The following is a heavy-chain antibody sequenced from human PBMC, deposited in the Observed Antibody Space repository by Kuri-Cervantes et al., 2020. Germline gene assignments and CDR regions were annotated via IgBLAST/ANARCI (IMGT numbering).Heavy chain of an antibody. J-gene: IGHJ4*02. CDR1: GFTFSSYA. V-gene: IGHV3-23*01. CDR2: ISGSGGST. CDR3: AKGGVLLWFGDPDDYFDY. Sequence: GGSLRLSCAASGFTFSSYAMSWVRQAPGKGLEWVSAISGSGGSTYYADSVKGRFTISRDNSKNTLYLQMNSLRAEDTALYYCAKGGVLLWFGDPDDYFDYWGQGTLVTVSS. D-gene: IGHD3-10*01.